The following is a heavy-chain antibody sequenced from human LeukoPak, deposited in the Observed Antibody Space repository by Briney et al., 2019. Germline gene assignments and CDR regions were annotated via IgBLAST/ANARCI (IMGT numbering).Heavy chain of an antibody. V-gene: IGHV4-39*01. J-gene: IGHJ1*01. CDR2: IYYTGST. Sequence: SETLSLTCTLSGGAISTGTYHWAWIRQPPGKGLEWIASIYYTGSTYYNSSLKSRVTIFVDTSKNQFSLRLTSVTAADTAVYYCARHAVVDAYPRYFQHWGQGTLITVSS. CDR1: GGAISTGTYH. D-gene: IGHD5-12*01. CDR3: ARHAVVDAYPRYFQH.